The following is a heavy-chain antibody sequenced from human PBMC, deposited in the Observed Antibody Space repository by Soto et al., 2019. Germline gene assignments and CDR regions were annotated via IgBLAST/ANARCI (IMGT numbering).Heavy chain of an antibody. D-gene: IGHD4-4*01. CDR1: GGTFSSYA. V-gene: IGHV1-69*01. Sequence: QVQLVQSGAEVKKPGSSVKVSCKTSGGTFSSYAISWVRQAAVQGREWMGGILPIFGTANYAQKLQGRVTLTADETTNTAYMELSRMRSENTAVYYCARDDYSNYYGMDGCGQGTTVP. J-gene: IGHJ6*02. CDR3: ARDDYSNYYGMDG. CDR2: ILPIFGTA.